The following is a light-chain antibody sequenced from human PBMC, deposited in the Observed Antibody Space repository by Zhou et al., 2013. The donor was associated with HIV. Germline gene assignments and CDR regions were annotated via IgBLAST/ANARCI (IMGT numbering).Light chain of an antibody. CDR3: QQYANSPQT. Sequence: DIVMTQSPATLSVSPGERVTLSCRASQSISNKLAWYQQKPGQAPRLLIYYASTRATGIPARFSGSGSGTEFTLTISSLQSEDFAVYYCQQYANSPQTFGQGPRWRSN. CDR1: QSISNK. V-gene: IGKV3-15*01. CDR2: YAS. J-gene: IGKJ2*01.